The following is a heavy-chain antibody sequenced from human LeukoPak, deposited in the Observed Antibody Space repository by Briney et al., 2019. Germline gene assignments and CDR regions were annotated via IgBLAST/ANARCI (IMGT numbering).Heavy chain of an antibody. CDR1: GFSLSTFW. D-gene: IGHD6-13*01. CDR3: AKDPPGYSSSWYAGPDYFDY. J-gene: IGHJ4*02. CDR2: IDYDGTTT. V-gene: IGHV3-74*01. Sequence: GGSLRLSCAASGFSLSTFWMHWVRQAPGKGLVWVSRIDYDGTTTTYADSVKGRFTISRDNAKNTLYLQMNSLRAEDTAVYYCAKDPPGYSSSWYAGPDYFDYWGQGTLVTVSS.